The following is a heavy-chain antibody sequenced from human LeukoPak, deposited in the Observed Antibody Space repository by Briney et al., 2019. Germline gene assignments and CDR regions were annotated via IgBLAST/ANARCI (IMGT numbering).Heavy chain of an antibody. J-gene: IGHJ4*02. CDR1: GGSISSYY. CDR2: MYYSGST. D-gene: IGHD3-22*01. V-gene: IGHV4-59*01. Sequence: SETLSLTCTVSGGSISSYYWSWIRQTPGKGLEWIGYMYYSGSTNYNPSLKSRVTISVDTSKNQFSLKLSSVTAADTAVYYCARGDLDYYDSSGYQYYFDYWGQGTLVTVSS. CDR3: ARGDLDYYDSSGYQYYFDY.